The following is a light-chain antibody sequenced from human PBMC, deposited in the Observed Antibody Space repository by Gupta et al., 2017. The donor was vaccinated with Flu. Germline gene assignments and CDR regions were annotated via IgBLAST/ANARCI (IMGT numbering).Light chain of an antibody. CDR3: HSWGTGASWV. Sequence: QLVLTQSPSASASLGASVKLTCTLSSGHSSFAITWHQQQPQKGPRYLMKLMNDGSHIRGDGIPDRFSGSSAGAERYLIISSLQAEDEADYYCHSWGTGASWVFGGGTRLTVL. J-gene: IGLJ3*02. CDR2: LMNDGSH. V-gene: IGLV4-69*01. CDR1: SGHSSFA.